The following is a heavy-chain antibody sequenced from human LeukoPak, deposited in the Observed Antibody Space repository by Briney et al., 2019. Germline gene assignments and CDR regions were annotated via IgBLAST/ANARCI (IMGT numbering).Heavy chain of an antibody. V-gene: IGHV3-11*01. J-gene: IGHJ4*02. Sequence: GRSLRLSCAPSGFTFIDYYTSWIRQAPWKRLEWVSYMGITGRTIYYADSVKGRLTNSRDNAKNSLYLQMNSLRAEGTAVYYCARDQGEGYDKWGEGTLVIVSS. CDR3: ARDQGEGYDK. D-gene: IGHD1-1*01. CDR2: MGITGRTI. CDR1: GFTFIDYY.